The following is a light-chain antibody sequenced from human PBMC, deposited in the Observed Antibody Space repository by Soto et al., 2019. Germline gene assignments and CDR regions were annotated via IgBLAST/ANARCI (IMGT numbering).Light chain of an antibody. CDR1: QRVSSN. CDR3: QQYNDWPPVT. V-gene: IGKV3-15*01. Sequence: EIVMTQSPATLSVSPGERATLSCRASQRVSSNLAWYQQKPGQAPRLLIYGASTRATGIPARFSGSGSGTEFTLTIRSLQSSDFAVYYCQQYNDWPPVTFGQGTKVEIK. J-gene: IGKJ1*01. CDR2: GAS.